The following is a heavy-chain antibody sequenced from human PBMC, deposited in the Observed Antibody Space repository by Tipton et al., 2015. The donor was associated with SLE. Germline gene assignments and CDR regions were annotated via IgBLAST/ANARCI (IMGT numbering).Heavy chain of an antibody. CDR2: VCNSVST. V-gene: IGHV4-59*08. CDR3: VKSVVVVSPRDYYYYMDV. Sequence: LRLSCTVSGASVSSFCWNWIRQSPGKGLEWIACVCNSVSTNYNPSLQSRVTLSVDMSKNQFSLRLSSVTAADTGVYYCVKSVVVVSPRDYYYYMDVWGKGTTVTVSS. J-gene: IGHJ6*03. D-gene: IGHD2-15*01. CDR1: GASVSSFC.